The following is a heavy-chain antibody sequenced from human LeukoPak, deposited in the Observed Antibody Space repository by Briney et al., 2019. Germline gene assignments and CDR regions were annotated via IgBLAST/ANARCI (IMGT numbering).Heavy chain of an antibody. V-gene: IGHV4-59*01. Sequence: PSETLSLTCTVSGSINNYYWSWIRQPPGKGLEWIGYIYYSGSTNYNPSLKSRVTISVDTSKNQFSLNLSSVTAADTAVYYCARVVCSSTSCPRGNAFDIWGRGTMVTVSS. D-gene: IGHD2-2*01. J-gene: IGHJ3*02. CDR3: ARVVCSSTSCPRGNAFDI. CDR2: IYYSGST. CDR1: GSINNYY.